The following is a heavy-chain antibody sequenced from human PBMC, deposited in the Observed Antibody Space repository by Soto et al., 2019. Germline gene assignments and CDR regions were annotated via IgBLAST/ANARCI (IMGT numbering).Heavy chain of an antibody. CDR3: ARHLLLYYYDSSGYYLRDALDI. CDR2: IYYSGST. CDR1: GGSISSYY. V-gene: IGHV4-59*08. D-gene: IGHD3-22*01. J-gene: IGHJ3*02. Sequence: SETLSLTSTVSGGSISSYYWRCIRQPPGKGLEWIGYIYYSGSTNYNPSLKSRVTISVDTSKNQFSLKLSSVTAADTAVYYCARHLLLYYYDSSGYYLRDALDIWGQGTMVTVSS.